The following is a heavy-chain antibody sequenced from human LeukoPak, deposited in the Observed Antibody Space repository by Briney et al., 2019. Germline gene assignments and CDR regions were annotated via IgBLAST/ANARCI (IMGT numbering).Heavy chain of an antibody. CDR1: GFTFSSYE. D-gene: IGHD1-26*01. CDR3: ARDSGWEGKFDY. Sequence: PGGSLRLSCAASGFTFSSYEMNWVRQAPGKGLEWVSYISSSGSTIYYADSVKGRFTISRDNARNSLYLQMNSLRAEDTAVYYCARDSGWEGKFDYWGQGTLVTVSS. V-gene: IGHV3-48*03. CDR2: ISSSGSTI. J-gene: IGHJ4*02.